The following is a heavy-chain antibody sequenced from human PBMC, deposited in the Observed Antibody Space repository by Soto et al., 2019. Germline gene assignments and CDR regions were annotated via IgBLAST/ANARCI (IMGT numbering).Heavy chain of an antibody. Sequence: SETLSLTCTVSGDSITSYYWSWIRQPPGKGLEWIGYIYYSGSSNYNPSLKSRVTISVDTSKNQFSLKLSSVTAADTAVYYCARSSGWYVWFDPWGQGTLVTVSS. J-gene: IGHJ5*02. CDR1: GDSITSYY. CDR2: IYYSGSS. D-gene: IGHD6-13*01. V-gene: IGHV4-59*08. CDR3: ARSSGWYVWFDP.